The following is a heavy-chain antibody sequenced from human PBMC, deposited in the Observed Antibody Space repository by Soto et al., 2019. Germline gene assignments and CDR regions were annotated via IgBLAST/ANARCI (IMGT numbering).Heavy chain of an antibody. CDR1: GFTFSSYG. CDR2: VLYDGRNK. V-gene: IGHV3-30*18. Sequence: QVQLVEAGGGVVQPGRSLRLSCAASGFTFSSYGMHWVRQAPGKGLEWVAVVLYDGRNKYYADSVKGRFTISRDNSKNTGYLQMNSLRAEDTAVYYCAKAGYYDSSGYYELDYWGQGTLVTVSS. CDR3: AKAGYYDSSGYYELDY. D-gene: IGHD3-22*01. J-gene: IGHJ4*02.